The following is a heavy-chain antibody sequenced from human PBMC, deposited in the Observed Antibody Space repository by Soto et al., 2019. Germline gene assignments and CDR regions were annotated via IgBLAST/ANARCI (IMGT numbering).Heavy chain of an antibody. CDR3: AGLFPYVSSVYHLNY. D-gene: IGHD3-22*01. CDR1: GGSISSSSSY. V-gene: IGHV4-39*01. J-gene: IGHJ4*02. CDR2: IYYLGNT. Sequence: SETLSLTCTVFGGSISSSSSYWGWIRQPPGKGLEWVGSIYYLGNTYYNPSLGGRVSISVDTSKNQFSLKLKSVTAADTVFFYCAGLFPYVSSVYHLNYLGQGTLVTVSS.